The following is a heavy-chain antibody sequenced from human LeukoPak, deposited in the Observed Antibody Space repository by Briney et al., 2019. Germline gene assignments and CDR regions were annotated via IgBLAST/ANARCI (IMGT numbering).Heavy chain of an antibody. D-gene: IGHD4-17*01. Sequence: SETLSLTCAVYGGSFSGYYWSWIRQPPGKGLEWIGEINHSGSTNYNPSLKSRVTISVDTSKNQFSLKLSPVTAADTAVYYCARRTTAARVDYWGQGTLVTVSS. CDR1: GGSFSGYY. V-gene: IGHV4-34*01. J-gene: IGHJ4*02. CDR3: ARRTTAARVDY. CDR2: INHSGST.